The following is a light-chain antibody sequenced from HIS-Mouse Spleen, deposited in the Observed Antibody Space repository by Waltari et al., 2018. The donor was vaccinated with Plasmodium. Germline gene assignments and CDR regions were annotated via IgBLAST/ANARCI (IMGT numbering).Light chain of an antibody. J-gene: IGLJ2*01. V-gene: IGLV3-21*02. CDR3: QVWDSSSDHPV. CDR2: DDS. Sequence: SYVLTQPPSVSLAPGQTARITCGGHNIVSKRVHWYQQKPGQAPVLVVYDDSDRPSGIPERFSGSNSGNTATLTISRVEAGDEADYYCQVWDSSSDHPVFGGGTKLTVL. CDR1: NIVSKR.